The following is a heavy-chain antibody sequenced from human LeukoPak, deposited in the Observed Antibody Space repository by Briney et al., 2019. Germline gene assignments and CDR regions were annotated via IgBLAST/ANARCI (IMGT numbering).Heavy chain of an antibody. D-gene: IGHD2-2*01. Sequence: GGSLRLSCAASGFTFSSYEMNWVRQAPGKGLEWVSYISSSGSTIYYADSVKGRFTISRDNAKNSLYLQMNSLRAEDTAVYYCARVLGYCSSTSCYENYYYGMDVWGQGTTVTVSS. J-gene: IGHJ6*02. CDR1: GFTFSSYE. CDR3: ARVLGYCSSTSCYENYYYGMDV. CDR2: ISSSGSTI. V-gene: IGHV3-48*03.